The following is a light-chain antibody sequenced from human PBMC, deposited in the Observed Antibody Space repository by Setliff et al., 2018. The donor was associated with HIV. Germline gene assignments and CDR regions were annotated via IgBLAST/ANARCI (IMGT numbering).Light chain of an antibody. V-gene: IGLV3-21*04. J-gene: IGLJ1*01. CDR2: YDS. CDR1: NIGSKS. CDR3: QVWDSSSGLYV. Sequence: SYELTQPPSVSVAPGKTARITCGGNNIGSKSVHWYQQKPGQAPVLVIYYDSDRPSGIPERFSGSNSGNTATLTITRVEAGEEADYYCQVWDSSSGLYVFGTGNMGTVL.